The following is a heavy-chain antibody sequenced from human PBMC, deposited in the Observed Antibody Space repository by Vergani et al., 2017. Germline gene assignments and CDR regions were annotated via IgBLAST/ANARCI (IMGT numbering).Heavy chain of an antibody. Sequence: QVQLVESGGGVVQPGRSLRLSCAASGFIFSSYGMHWVRQAPGKGLEWVAVIWYDGSNKYYADSVKGRFTISRDNSKNTLYLQMNSLRAEDTAVYYCARGLTIFGVVIISXFDYWGQGTLVTVSS. J-gene: IGHJ4*02. CDR1: GFIFSSYG. V-gene: IGHV3-33*01. D-gene: IGHD3-3*01. CDR3: ARGLTIFGVVIISXFDY. CDR2: IWYDGSNK.